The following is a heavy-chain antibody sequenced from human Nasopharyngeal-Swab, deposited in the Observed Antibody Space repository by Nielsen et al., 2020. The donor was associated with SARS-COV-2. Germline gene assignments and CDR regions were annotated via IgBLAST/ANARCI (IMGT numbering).Heavy chain of an antibody. V-gene: IGHV3-21*01. J-gene: IGHJ6*02. CDR1: GFTFSSYS. D-gene: IGHD2-2*01. CDR2: ISSSSSYI. CDR3: ARDRYCSSTSCYGGSYYYYYGMDV. Sequence: GESLKLSCAASGFTFSSYSMNWVRQAPGKGLEWVSSISSSSSYIYYADSVKGRFTISRDNAKNSLYLQMNSLRAEDTAVYYCARDRYCSSTSCYGGSYYYYYGMDVWGQGTTVTVSS.